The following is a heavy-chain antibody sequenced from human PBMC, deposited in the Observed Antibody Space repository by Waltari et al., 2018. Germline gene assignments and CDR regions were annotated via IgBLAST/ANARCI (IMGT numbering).Heavy chain of an antibody. D-gene: IGHD1-26*01. CDR1: GYTFTGYY. V-gene: IGHV1-2*06. CDR3: AGARSTSGSWAFDI. J-gene: IGHJ3*02. Sequence: QVQLVQSGAEVKKPGASVKVSCKASGYTFTGYYMHWVRHAPGQGLEWMGRINPNSGGTNYAQKFQGRVTMTRDTSISTAYMELSRLRSDDTAVYYCAGARSTSGSWAFDIWGQGTMVTVSS. CDR2: INPNSGGT.